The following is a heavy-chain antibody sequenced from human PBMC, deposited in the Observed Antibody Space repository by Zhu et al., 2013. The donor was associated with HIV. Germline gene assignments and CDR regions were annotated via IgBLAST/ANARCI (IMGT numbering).Heavy chain of an antibody. D-gene: IGHD4-17*01. CDR1: GFTFSSYG. V-gene: IGHV3-30*18. J-gene: IGHJ4*02. CDR3: AKENYGDEGY. CDR2: ISYDGSNK. Sequence: VQLLESGGGLVQPGGSLRLSCAASGFTFSSYGMHWVRQAPGKGLEWVAVISYDGSNKYYADSVKGRFTISRDNSKNTLYLQMNSLRAEDTAVYYCAKENYGDEGYWGQGTLVTVSS.